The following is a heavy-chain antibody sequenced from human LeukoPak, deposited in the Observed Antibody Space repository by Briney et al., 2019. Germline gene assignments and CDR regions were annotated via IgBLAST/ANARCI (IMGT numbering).Heavy chain of an antibody. J-gene: IGHJ4*02. CDR2: INHSGST. Sequence: PSETLSLTCAVYGGSFSGYYWSWIRQPPGKGLEWIGEINHSGSTNYNPSLKSRVTISVDTSNNQFSLKLSSVTAADTAVYYCARGPNYDILTGYYLGKYYFDYWGQGTLVTVSS. V-gene: IGHV4-34*01. CDR1: GGSFSGYY. CDR3: ARGPNYDILTGYYLGKYYFDY. D-gene: IGHD3-9*01.